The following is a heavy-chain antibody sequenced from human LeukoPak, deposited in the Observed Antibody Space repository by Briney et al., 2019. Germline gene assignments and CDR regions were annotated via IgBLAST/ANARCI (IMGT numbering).Heavy chain of an antibody. Sequence: SETLSLTCTVSGVRITINSYYWGWIRQPPGKGLEWIGDIYYSGSTFYNPSLKSRVTISADTSKNQFSLRLNSVTAADTAVYYCACVSPYYFDHWGQGIMVTVSS. CDR3: ACVSPYYFDH. V-gene: IGHV4-39*07. D-gene: IGHD2/OR15-2a*01. J-gene: IGHJ4*02. CDR1: GVRITINSYY. CDR2: IYYSGST.